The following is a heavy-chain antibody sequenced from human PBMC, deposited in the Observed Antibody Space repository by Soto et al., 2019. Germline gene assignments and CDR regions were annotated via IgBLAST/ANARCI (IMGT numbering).Heavy chain of an antibody. CDR3: ARQVGSYWYGMDV. V-gene: IGHV1-8*01. CDR2: MKPNGGNT. J-gene: IGHJ6*02. CDR1: GYTFTSYD. Sequence: QVQLVQSGAEVKKPGASVKVSCKASGYTFTSYDINWVRQATGQGREWMGWMKPNGGNTGHAQKFQGRVTMTRNTSLTTAYMELSSLRAADTAVYYWARQVGSYWYGMDVWGQETTLTASS. D-gene: IGHD3-10*01.